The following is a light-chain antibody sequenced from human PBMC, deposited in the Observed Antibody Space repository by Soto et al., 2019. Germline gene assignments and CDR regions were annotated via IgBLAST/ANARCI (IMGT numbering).Light chain of an antibody. J-gene: IGKJ2*02. CDR2: AAS. V-gene: IGKV1-39*01. CDR3: QQSYNSPVCS. Sequence: DIRMTQSPSSLSASVADRVTITCWASQSISSYLNWYQQKPGKAPKLLIYAASSLQSGRPSRFSGSGSGTDFTLTISSLQPADFATYFCQQSYNSPVCSFGQGTKVDIK. CDR1: QSISSY.